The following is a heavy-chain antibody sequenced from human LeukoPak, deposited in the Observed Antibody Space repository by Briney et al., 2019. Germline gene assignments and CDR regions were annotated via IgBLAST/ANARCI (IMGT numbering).Heavy chain of an antibody. J-gene: IGHJ4*02. CDR2: IYYSGST. CDR3: ARNVVGAPFDY. Sequence: PSETLSLTCTVSGGSISSYYWSWIRQPPGKGLEWIGYIYYSGSTNYNPSLKGRVTISVDTSKNQFSLKLSSVTAADTAVYYCARNVVGAPFDYWGQGTLVTVSS. V-gene: IGHV4-59*01. D-gene: IGHD1-26*01. CDR1: GGSISSYY.